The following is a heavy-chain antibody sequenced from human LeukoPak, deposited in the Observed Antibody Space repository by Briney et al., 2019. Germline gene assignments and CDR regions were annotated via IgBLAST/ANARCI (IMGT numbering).Heavy chain of an antibody. Sequence: GGSLRLSCAVSGITLSNYGMSWVRQAPGKGLEWVAGISGSGGSTNYADSVKGRFTISRDNPKNILFLQMNSLRAEDTAVYFCAKRGVVTRVILVGFHRGAYYFDSWGQGALVTVSS. CDR2: ISGSGGST. CDR3: AKRGVVTRVILVGFHRGAYYFDS. V-gene: IGHV3-23*01. CDR1: GITLSNYG. D-gene: IGHD2-21*01. J-gene: IGHJ4*02.